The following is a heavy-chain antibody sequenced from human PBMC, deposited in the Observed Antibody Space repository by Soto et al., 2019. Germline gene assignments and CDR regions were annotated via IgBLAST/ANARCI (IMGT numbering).Heavy chain of an antibody. CDR2: IYYSGNT. CDR1: GGSIRIGGYY. CDR3: ARDRLMATAGTARHYFGLDV. D-gene: IGHD5-18*01. V-gene: IGHV4-31*03. J-gene: IGHJ6*02. Sequence: PSETLSLTCTVSGGSIRIGGYYWRWVRQNPRRGLEWIGNIYYSGNTYYNPSLKSRLTISVDTSKNQFSLNLSSVTAADTAVYYCARDRLMATAGTARHYFGLDVWGQGTTVTVSS.